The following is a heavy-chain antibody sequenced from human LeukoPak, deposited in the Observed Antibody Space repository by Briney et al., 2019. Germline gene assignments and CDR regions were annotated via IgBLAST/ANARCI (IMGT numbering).Heavy chain of an antibody. CDR3: AREGSPHYYDSSGYYFDY. Sequence: SETLSLTCTVSGGPISSYYWSWIRQPPGKGLEWIGYIYYSGSTNYNPSLKSRVTISVDTSKNQFSLKLSSVTAADTAVYYCAREGSPHYYDSSGYYFDYWGQGTLVTVSS. V-gene: IGHV4-59*12. CDR2: IYYSGST. D-gene: IGHD3-22*01. CDR1: GGPISSYY. J-gene: IGHJ4*02.